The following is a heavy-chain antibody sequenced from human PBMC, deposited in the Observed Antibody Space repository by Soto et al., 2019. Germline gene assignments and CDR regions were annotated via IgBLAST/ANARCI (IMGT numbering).Heavy chain of an antibody. V-gene: IGHV1-18*01. D-gene: IGHD4-17*01. CDR1: GYTFATST. CDR3: AIADYGDDDY. J-gene: IGHJ4*02. Sequence: QLQLVQSGPEAKKPGASVKVSCKASGYTFATSTISWLRQAPGQGPEWMGWIKAYSANTNYAQKLQGRLTLTTDKSTSTAYMELRSLTTDDTAIYYCAIADYGDDDYWGQGTLVTVSS. CDR2: IKAYSANT.